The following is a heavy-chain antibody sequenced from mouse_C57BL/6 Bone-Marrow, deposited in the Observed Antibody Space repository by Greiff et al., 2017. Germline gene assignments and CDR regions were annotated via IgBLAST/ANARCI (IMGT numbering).Heavy chain of an antibody. Sequence: QVHVKQPGAELVKPGASVKLSCKASGYTFTSYWMHWVKQRPGQGLEWIGMIHPNSGSTNYNEKFKSKATLTVDKSSSTAYMQLSSLTSEDSAVYYCARSYDGYYDWYFDVWGTGTTVTVSS. CDR2: IHPNSGST. J-gene: IGHJ1*03. V-gene: IGHV1-64*01. CDR1: GYTFTSYW. CDR3: ARSYDGYYDWYFDV. D-gene: IGHD2-3*01.